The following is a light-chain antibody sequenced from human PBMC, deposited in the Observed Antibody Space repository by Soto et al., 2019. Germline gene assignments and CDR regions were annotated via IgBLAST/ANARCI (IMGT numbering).Light chain of an antibody. V-gene: IGKV3-15*01. CDR2: GAS. CDR3: QQYHDWPPYT. J-gene: IGKJ2*01. CDR1: QSVGRN. Sequence: EIVMTQSPATLSVSPGEGATLSCRASQSVGRNLAWYQQKPGQAPRLLIYGASTTATGVPARFSGSGAGTDFTLTISSLQSEDFAVYYCQQYHDWPPYTFGQGTRLETK.